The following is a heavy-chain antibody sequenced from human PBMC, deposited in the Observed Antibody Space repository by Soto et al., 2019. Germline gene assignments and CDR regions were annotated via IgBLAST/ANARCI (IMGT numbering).Heavy chain of an antibody. J-gene: IGHJ6*02. CDR2: IIPIFGTA. V-gene: IGHV1-69*19. CDR3: ARSVKDSGYYYGMDV. D-gene: IGHD1-26*01. CDR1: GGTFSSYA. Sequence: QVQLVQSGAEVKKPGSSVKVSCKASGGTFSSYAISWERQAPGQGLEWMGGIIPIFGTANYAQKFQGRVTITAGESTSTAYMELSSLRFEEKAVYYCARSVKDSGYYYGMDVWGQGTTVTVSS.